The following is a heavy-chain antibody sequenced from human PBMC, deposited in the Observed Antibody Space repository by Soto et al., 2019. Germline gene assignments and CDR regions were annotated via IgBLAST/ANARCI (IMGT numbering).Heavy chain of an antibody. CDR2: INHGGGA. J-gene: IGHJ4*02. Sequence: QVQLKQWGAGLLKSSETLSLTCAVYGGSFSDYYWTWVRQTPGGGLEWISEINHGGGATYNPSRTSRVTMSIDTSKNQFSLKLSSVTAADTAVYYCARGRRELGYWGQGTLGTVSA. CDR3: ARGRRELGY. CDR1: GGSFSDYY. D-gene: IGHD3-10*01. V-gene: IGHV4-34*01.